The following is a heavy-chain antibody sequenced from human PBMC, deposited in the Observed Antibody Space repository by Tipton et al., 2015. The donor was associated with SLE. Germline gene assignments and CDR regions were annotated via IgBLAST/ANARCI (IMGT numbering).Heavy chain of an antibody. CDR1: GGSISSSNHY. CDR2: INHSGST. J-gene: IGHJ4*02. V-gene: IGHV4-39*07. Sequence: TLSLTCTVSGGSISSSNHYWGGIRQPPGKGLEWIGEINHSGSTNYNPSLKSRVTISVDTSKNQFSLKLSSVTAADTAVYYCARVGSPVSLFDYWGQGTLVTVSS. CDR3: ARVGSPVSLFDY. D-gene: IGHD1-14*01.